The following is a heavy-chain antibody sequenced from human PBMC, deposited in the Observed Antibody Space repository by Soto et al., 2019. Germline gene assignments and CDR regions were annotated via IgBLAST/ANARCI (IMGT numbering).Heavy chain of an antibody. CDR1: GYSFTTYG. CDR3: AREGPAPYYYYGMDV. Sequence: QVQLVQSGGEVKKPGASVKVSCKTSGYSFTTYGISWVRQAPGQGLEWMGWISAYNGNTNYAQKLQGRVTMTTDTSTSTAYMGLRSLRSADTAVYYCAREGPAPYYYYGMDVWGQGSTVTVSS. J-gene: IGHJ6*02. V-gene: IGHV1-18*01. CDR2: ISAYNGNT.